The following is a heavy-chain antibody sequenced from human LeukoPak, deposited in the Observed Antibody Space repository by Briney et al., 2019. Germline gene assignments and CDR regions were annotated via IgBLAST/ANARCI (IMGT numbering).Heavy chain of an antibody. CDR3: ASGGMGVRKYYCNPFRH. CDR2: LYSTTST. D-gene: IGHD3-10*01. CDR1: GFTVSSNY. J-gene: IGHJ4*02. Sequence: GGSFTHSCAASGFTVSSNYMSWVRQAPGKGLEWVSILYSTTSTYYADSVRGRFTIARDSSKNTVYLQMNSLRAEDTAVYYCASGGMGVRKYYCNPFRHWGQGELLSVSS. V-gene: IGHV3-53*01.